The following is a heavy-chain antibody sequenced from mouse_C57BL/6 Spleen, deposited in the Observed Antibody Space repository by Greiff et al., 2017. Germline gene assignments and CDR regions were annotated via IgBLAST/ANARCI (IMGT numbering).Heavy chain of an antibody. CDR1: GFTFSDYY. D-gene: IGHD1-1*01. Sequence: EVQRVESGGGLVQPGGSLKLSCAASGFTFSDYYMYWVRQTPEKRLEWVAYISNGGGSTYYPDTVKGRFTISRDNATNTLYLLMSLLTSEATAMYYCASHTTVGVKFAYWGQGTLVTVSA. J-gene: IGHJ3*01. CDR2: ISNGGGST. V-gene: IGHV5-12*01. CDR3: ASHTTVGVKFAY.